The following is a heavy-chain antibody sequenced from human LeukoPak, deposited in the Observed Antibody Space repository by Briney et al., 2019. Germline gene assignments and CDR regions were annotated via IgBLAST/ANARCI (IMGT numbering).Heavy chain of an antibody. J-gene: IGHJ4*02. Sequence: PSETLSLTCTVSGGSISSGGYYWSWIRQHPGKGLEWIGSIYYSGSTNYNPSLQGRVTISLDTSRDQFSLKLSSVTAPDTAVYYCASGDNDPLFDYWGQGTLVTVSS. CDR2: IYYSGST. CDR1: GGSISSGGYY. D-gene: IGHD1-1*01. V-gene: IGHV4-31*03. CDR3: ASGDNDPLFDY.